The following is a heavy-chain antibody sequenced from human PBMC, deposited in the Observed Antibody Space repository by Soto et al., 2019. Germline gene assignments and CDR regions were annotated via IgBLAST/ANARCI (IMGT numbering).Heavy chain of an antibody. CDR1: GFTFRTYY. Sequence: GSLRLSCAASGFTFRTYYMIWVRQAPGKGLEWVSSTSAGSSNIYYAPSVKGRFTISRDNAKNSLYLQINSLRAEDTAVYYCARQYPSSSRHFDHWGQGTLVTVSS. J-gene: IGHJ4*02. CDR3: ARQYPSSSRHFDH. D-gene: IGHD6-6*01. CDR2: TSAGSSNI. V-gene: IGHV3-21*01.